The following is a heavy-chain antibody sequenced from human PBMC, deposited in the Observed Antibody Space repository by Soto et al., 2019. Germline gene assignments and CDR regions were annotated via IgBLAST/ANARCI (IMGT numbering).Heavy chain of an antibody. V-gene: IGHV3-30*03. CDR1: GFTFTSYG. CDR2: ISYDGGLQ. J-gene: IGHJ4*02. D-gene: IGHD5-18*01. Sequence: QAHLVESGGGVVQPGRSLRLSCAASGFTFTSYGMHWVRQAPGTRLEWVAVISYDGGLQHYADSVKGRFTISRDNSKNMVLLQRNSLRAEDTAVYYCWSDRGYGNASVPYSWGQGTLVSVSS. CDR3: WSDRGYGNASVPYS.